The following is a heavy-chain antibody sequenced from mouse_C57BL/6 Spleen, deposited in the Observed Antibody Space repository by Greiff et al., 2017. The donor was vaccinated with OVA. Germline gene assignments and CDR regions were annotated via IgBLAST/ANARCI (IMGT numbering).Heavy chain of an antibody. Sequence: QVQLQQPGAELVKPGASVKLSCKASGYTFTSYWMHWVKQRPGQGLEWIGMIHPNSGSTNYNEKFKSKATLTVDKSSSTAYMQLSSLTSEDSAVYYWARGGWDDWYFDVWGTGTTVTVSS. CDR2: IHPNSGST. J-gene: IGHJ1*03. CDR1: GYTFTSYW. D-gene: IGHD4-1*01. V-gene: IGHV1-64*01. CDR3: ARGGWDDWYFDV.